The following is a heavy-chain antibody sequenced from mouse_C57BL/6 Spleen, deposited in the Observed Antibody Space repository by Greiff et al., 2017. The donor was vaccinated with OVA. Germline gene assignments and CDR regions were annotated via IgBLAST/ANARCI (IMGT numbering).Heavy chain of an antibody. CDR2: IWSGGST. J-gene: IGHJ2*01. Sequence: QVQLKESGPGLVQPSQSLSITCTVSGFSLTSYGVHWVRQSPGKGLEWLGVIWSGGSTDYNAAFISRLSISKDNSKRQVFFKMNSLQADDTAIDYCARMGGNYDYFDYWGQGTTLTVSS. CDR3: ARMGGNYDYFDY. V-gene: IGHV2-2*01. D-gene: IGHD2-1*01. CDR1: GFSLTSYG.